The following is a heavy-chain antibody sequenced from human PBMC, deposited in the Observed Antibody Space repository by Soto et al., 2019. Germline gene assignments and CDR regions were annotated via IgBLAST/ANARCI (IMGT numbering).Heavy chain of an antibody. CDR1: GFIFNTYG. Sequence: GRSLRLSCAASGFIFNTYGMTWVRQAPGKGLEWVSTVSGSGGGTYYADSVKGRFTISRVNSKNTMYLQMSNPRAEDTAVYFCARIGPYCGGDCYPDFDFWGLGTPVTVSS. CDR2: VSGSGGGT. D-gene: IGHD2-21*02. CDR3: ARIGPYCGGDCYPDFDF. V-gene: IGHV3-23*01. J-gene: IGHJ4*02.